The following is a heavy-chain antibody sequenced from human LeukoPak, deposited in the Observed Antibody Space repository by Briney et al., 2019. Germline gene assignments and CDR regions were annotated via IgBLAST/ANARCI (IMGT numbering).Heavy chain of an antibody. D-gene: IGHD2-21*02. CDR3: AKEGCGDGCHSLAFDF. V-gene: IGHV3-30*18. CDR2: ISYDGSDK. J-gene: IGHJ3*01. CDR1: GFTFSSYG. Sequence: GGSLRLSCAASGFTFSSYGMHWVRQAPGKGLEWVALISYDGSDKDYADSVKGRFTISRDNSKNTLYLQMNSLRAEDTAVYYCAKEGCGDGCHSLAFDFWGHGTMVTVSS.